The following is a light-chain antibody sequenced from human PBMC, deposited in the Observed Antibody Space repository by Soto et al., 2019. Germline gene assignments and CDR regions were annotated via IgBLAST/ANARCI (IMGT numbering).Light chain of an antibody. CDR1: SGHSSYI. Sequence: QLVLTQSYSASASLGSSVKLTCTLSSGHSSYIIAWHQQQPGKAPRYLMKLEGSGSYNKGSGVPDRFSGSSSGADRYLTISELQFEDEADYYSETWDSNTRLFGGGTKVTVL. V-gene: IGLV4-60*02. CDR2: LEGSGSY. CDR3: ETWDSNTRL. J-gene: IGLJ3*02.